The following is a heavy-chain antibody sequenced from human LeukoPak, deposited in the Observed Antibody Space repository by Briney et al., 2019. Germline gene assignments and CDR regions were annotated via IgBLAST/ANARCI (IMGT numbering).Heavy chain of an antibody. Sequence: GGSLRLSCAASGFTFSSFGMNWVRQTPGKGPEWVSYISISSSTTYYADSVKGRFTISRDNAKNSLYLQMNSLRDEDSAVYYCARIMGLDYWGQGTLVTVSS. D-gene: IGHD2-8*01. CDR2: ISISSSTT. J-gene: IGHJ4*02. CDR3: ARIMGLDY. CDR1: GFTFSSFG. V-gene: IGHV3-48*02.